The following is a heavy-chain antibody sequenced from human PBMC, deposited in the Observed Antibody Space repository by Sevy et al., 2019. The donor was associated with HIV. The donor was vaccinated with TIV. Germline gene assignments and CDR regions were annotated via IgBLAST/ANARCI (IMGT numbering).Heavy chain of an antibody. CDR3: AKAGYSSSWYMIDP. Sequence: GGSLRLSCAASGFTFSSYAMSWVRQAPGKGLEWVSAISGSGGSTYYADSVKGRFTISRDNSKNTLYLQMNSLRAEDTAVYYCAKAGYSSSWYMIDPWGQGTLVTVPS. CDR2: ISGSGGST. J-gene: IGHJ5*02. CDR1: GFTFSSYA. V-gene: IGHV3-23*01. D-gene: IGHD6-13*01.